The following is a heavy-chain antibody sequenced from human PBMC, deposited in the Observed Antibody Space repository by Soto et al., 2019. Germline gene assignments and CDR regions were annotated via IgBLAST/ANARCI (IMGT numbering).Heavy chain of an antibody. J-gene: IGHJ4*02. Sequence: QERLVQSGAEVRKPGSSVKVSCKVTGGTSTRYAINWVRQAPGQGLEWMGGIVPMFGTSKYAQKFQGRVTITADTSTNIVYMELRSLRSEDTAVYFCTRGSEYDFWSGYLWGQGTLVSVSS. CDR2: IVPMFGTS. CDR3: TRGSEYDFWSGYL. CDR1: GGTSTRYA. D-gene: IGHD3-3*01. V-gene: IGHV1-69*06.